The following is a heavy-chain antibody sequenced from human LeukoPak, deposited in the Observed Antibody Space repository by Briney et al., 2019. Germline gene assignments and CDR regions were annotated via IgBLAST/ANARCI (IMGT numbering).Heavy chain of an antibody. CDR2: IYYSGST. V-gene: IGHV4-59*01. D-gene: IGHD6-13*01. CDR1: GGSISSYY. CDR3: ARGSGYSSSWHLIYYYYYMVV. Sequence: SETLSLTCTVSGGSISSYYWSWIRQPPGKGLEWIGYIYYSGSTNYNPSLKSRVTISVDTSKNQFSLKLSSGTAADTAVYYCARGSGYSSSWHLIYYYYYMVVWGKGTTVTVSS. J-gene: IGHJ6*03.